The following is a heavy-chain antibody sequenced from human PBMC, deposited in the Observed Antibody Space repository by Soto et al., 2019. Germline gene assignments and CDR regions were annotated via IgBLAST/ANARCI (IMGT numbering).Heavy chain of an antibody. V-gene: IGHV3-23*01. CDR1: GFTFTNYA. J-gene: IGHJ4*02. CDR2: IGGSGTST. D-gene: IGHD3-3*01. Sequence: EVQLLESGGGLVQPGGSLRLSCAASGFTFTNYAMSWVRQAPGTGLEWVSTIGGSGTSTYYADSVKGRFTTSRGNSKNTLYLQINSLRAEDTAVYYCAKDNTDVIRFSEWLLYEDYWGQGTLVTVSS. CDR3: AKDNTDVIRFSEWLLYEDY.